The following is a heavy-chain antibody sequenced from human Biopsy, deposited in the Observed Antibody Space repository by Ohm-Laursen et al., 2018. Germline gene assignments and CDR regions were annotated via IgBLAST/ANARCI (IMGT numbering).Heavy chain of an antibody. CDR1: GFTFSDHN. CDR2: IWSSATYK. J-gene: IGHJ2*01. V-gene: IGHV3-33*08. CDR3: ARDGKRWDYSTYFSWHFDL. D-gene: IGHD4-11*01. Sequence: SLRLSCTASGFTFSDHNMHWVRQAPGKGLEWVAFIWSSATYKAYADSLQGRFIISRDNPKNTVDLQMNSLRAEDTAVYFCARDGKRWDYSTYFSWHFDLWGRGTLVTVSS.